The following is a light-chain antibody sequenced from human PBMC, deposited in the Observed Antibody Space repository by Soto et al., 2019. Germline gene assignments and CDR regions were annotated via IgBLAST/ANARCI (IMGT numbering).Light chain of an antibody. CDR2: DAS. J-gene: IGKJ1*01. CDR3: QQCYMGWT. Sequence: DIQMTQSPYILSASVGDRVTITCRASQSIGRFLAWYQHQPGKAPKLLIYDASTLESGVPSRFSGTGSGTEFTFSITSLQPEDFGTYYCQQCYMGWTFGQGTKVDIK. V-gene: IGKV1-5*01. CDR1: QSIGRF.